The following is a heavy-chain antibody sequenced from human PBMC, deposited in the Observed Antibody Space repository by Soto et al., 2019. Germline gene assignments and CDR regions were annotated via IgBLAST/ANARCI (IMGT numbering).Heavy chain of an antibody. CDR1: GFTFSDYA. V-gene: IGHV3-30*04. Sequence: GGSLRLSCAASGFTFSDYAMNWVRQAPGKGLEWVAFISYDGNNEYYTDSVRGRFTISRDNSKNTLYLQMNSLRVEDTAVYYCARERNYGDFDAFDIWGQGTMVTVSS. CDR3: ARERNYGDFDAFDI. CDR2: ISYDGNNE. J-gene: IGHJ3*02. D-gene: IGHD4-17*01.